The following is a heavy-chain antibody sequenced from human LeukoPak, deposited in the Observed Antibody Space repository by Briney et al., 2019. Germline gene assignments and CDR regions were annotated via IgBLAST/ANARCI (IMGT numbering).Heavy chain of an antibody. J-gene: IGHJ5*02. CDR2: TYYRSTWYN. Sequence: SQTLSLTCAISGDSVSSNSVTWNWIRQSPSRGLEWLGRTYYRSTWYNDYAVSVRGRITVNPDTSKNQFSLHLTSVTPEDTAVYYCARRLTQYDCFDPWGLGTLVTVSS. D-gene: IGHD2-2*01. CDR3: ARRLTQYDCFDP. CDR1: GDSVSSNSVT. V-gene: IGHV6-1*01.